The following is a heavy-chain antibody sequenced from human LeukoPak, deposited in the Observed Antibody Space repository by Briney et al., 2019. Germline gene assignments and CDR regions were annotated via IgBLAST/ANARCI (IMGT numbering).Heavy chain of an antibody. V-gene: IGHV3-15*01. CDR1: GFTFSHVW. Sequence: GGSLRLSCAASGFTFSHVWMSWVCQAPGKGLEWVGRIKSKTDGGTTDYAGFVKGRFTISRDDSKNTLYLQMNSLNIEDTAVYYCTTVTLTTIGWNNWGQGTLVTVSS. D-gene: IGHD1/OR15-1a*01. CDR2: IKSKTDGGTT. J-gene: IGHJ4*02. CDR3: TTVTLTTIGWNN.